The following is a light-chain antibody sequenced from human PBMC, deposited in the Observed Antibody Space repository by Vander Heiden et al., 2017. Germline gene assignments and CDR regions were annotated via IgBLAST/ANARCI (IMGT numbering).Light chain of an antibody. CDR3: QQENSYPRT. CDR1: QSIRSW. J-gene: IGKJ4*01. V-gene: IGKV1-5*01. Sequence: DIQMTQSPSTLSASVGDRVTITCRASQSIRSWLAWNQQKPGKAPKLLIYDASTLESGVPSRFSGSGSGTEFTLTITSLQPDDFATYYCQQENSYPRTFGGGTKVEIK. CDR2: DAS.